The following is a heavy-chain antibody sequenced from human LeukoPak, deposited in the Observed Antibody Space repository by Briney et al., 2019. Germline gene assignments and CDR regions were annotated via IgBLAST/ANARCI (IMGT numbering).Heavy chain of an antibody. Sequence: GGSLRLSCAASGFTFSSYSMNRVRQAPGKGLEWVSSISSSSSYIYYADSVKGRFTTSRDNAKNSLYLQMNSLRAEDTAVYYCARGATTRIDYWGQGTLVTVSS. CDR3: ARGATTRIDY. CDR2: ISSSSSYI. V-gene: IGHV3-21*01. D-gene: IGHD1-26*01. J-gene: IGHJ4*02. CDR1: GFTFSSYS.